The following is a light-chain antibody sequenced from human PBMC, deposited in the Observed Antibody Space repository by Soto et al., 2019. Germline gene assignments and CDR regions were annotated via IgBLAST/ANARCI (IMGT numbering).Light chain of an antibody. CDR1: QSISSN. V-gene: IGKV3-15*01. CDR3: QQYNNWPQT. Sequence: EIVMTQSPATLSMSPGERATLSCGASQSISSNLAWYKQKPDQAPRLLIYGASTRATGIPARFSGGGSGTEFTHTISSLESEDFAVYYCQQYNNWPQTFGQGTKVEI. J-gene: IGKJ1*01. CDR2: GAS.